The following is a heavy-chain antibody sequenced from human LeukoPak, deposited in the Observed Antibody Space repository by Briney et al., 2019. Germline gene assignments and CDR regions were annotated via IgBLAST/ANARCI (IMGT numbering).Heavy chain of an antibody. V-gene: IGHV4-30-4*01. CDR1: GGSISSGDYY. J-gene: IGHJ5*01. CDR3: ATERFGEVRWFDS. CDR2: IYYTGIA. D-gene: IGHD3-10*01. Sequence: SQTLSLTCTVSGGSISSGDYYWGWIRQPPGKGLEWIGYIYYTGIAYYRPSLMSRLTMSLDTSKNQFSLRLSSVTAADTAVYYCATERFGEVRWFDSWGQGTLVTVSS.